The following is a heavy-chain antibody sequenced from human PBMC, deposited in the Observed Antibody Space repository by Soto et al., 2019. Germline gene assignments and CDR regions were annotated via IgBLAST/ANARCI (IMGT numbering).Heavy chain of an antibody. CDR3: ARDSLGYCSSTSCYESSYYGMDV. CDR2: INPNSGGT. D-gene: IGHD2-2*01. CDR1: GYTFTGYY. Sequence: VASVKVSCKASGYTFTGYYMHWVRQAPGQGLEWMGWINPNSGGTNYAQKFQGWVTMTRDTSISTAYMELSRLRSDDTAVYYCARDSLGYCSSTSCYESSYYGMDVWGQGTTVTVSS. V-gene: IGHV1-2*04. J-gene: IGHJ6*02.